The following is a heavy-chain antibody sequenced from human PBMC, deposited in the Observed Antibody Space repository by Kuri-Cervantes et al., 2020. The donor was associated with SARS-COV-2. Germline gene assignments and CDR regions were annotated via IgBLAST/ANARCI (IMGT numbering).Heavy chain of an antibody. V-gene: IGHV4-39*01. CDR3: ARHEYSSSWVDY. J-gene: IGHJ4*02. CDR1: GGSISSSSYY. D-gene: IGHD6-13*01. Sequence: ESLKISCTVSGGSISSSSYYWGWIRQPPGKGLEWIGSIYYSGSTYYNPSLKSRVTISVDTSKNQFSLKLSSVTAADTAAYYCARHEYSSSWVDYWGQGTLVTVSS. CDR2: IYYSGST.